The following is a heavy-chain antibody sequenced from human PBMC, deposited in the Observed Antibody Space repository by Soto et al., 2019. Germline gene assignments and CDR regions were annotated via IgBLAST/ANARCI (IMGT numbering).Heavy chain of an antibody. CDR1: GFTFSSYG. CDR2: ISYDGSNK. V-gene: IGHV3-30*18. J-gene: IGHJ4*02. D-gene: IGHD2-2*01. Sequence: QVQLVESGGGVVQPGRSPRLSCAASGFTFSSYGMHWVRQAPGKGLEWVAVISYDGSNKYYADSVKGRFTISRDNSKNTLYLQMNSLRAEDTAVYYCAKDLLKFVVVSAASGFDYWGQGTLVTVSS. CDR3: AKDLLKFVVVSAASGFDY.